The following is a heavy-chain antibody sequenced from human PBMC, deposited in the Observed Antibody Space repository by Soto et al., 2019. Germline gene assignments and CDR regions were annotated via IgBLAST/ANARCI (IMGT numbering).Heavy chain of an antibody. J-gene: IGHJ6*02. CDR1: GGTFRSYS. CDR3: ARPDEGGYSSKHHYYYALDV. Sequence: QVQLVQSGAEVKKPGSSVKVSCKASGGTFRSYSISWVRQAPGQGLEWMGGIIPIFDITNYAQKFQGRVTITADESTSTAYMELRSLGSDDTAVYYCARPDEGGYSSKHHYYYALDVWGQGTTVTV. V-gene: IGHV1-69*01. CDR2: IIPIFDIT. D-gene: IGHD3-22*01.